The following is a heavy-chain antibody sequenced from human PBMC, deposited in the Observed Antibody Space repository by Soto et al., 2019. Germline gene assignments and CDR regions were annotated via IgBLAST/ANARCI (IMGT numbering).Heavy chain of an antibody. V-gene: IGHV5-51*01. CDR1: GDSFASYG. CDR3: ARQPHLAGYLYCFDP. Sequence: XTLRVSCTVSGDSFASYGCARSRPLPRKGLEWMGIIYPGDSDTRYSPSFQGHVTISADKSITTAYLQWSSLEASDTAMYGCARQPHLAGYLYCFDP. CDR2: IYPGDSDT. J-gene: IGHJ5*02. D-gene: IGHD5-18*01.